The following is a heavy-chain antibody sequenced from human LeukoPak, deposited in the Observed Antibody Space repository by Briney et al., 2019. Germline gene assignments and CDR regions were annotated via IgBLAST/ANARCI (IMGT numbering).Heavy chain of an antibody. CDR2: IYTSGST. CDR1: GGSISSYY. J-gene: IGHJ5*02. CDR3: ARLYDINWFGP. V-gene: IGHV4-4*09. Sequence: SETLSLTCTVSGGSISSYYWSWIRQPPGKGLKWIGYIYTSGSTNYNPSLKSRVTISVDTSKNQFSLKLSSVTAADTAVYYCARLYDINWFGPWGQGTLVTVSS. D-gene: IGHD3-9*01.